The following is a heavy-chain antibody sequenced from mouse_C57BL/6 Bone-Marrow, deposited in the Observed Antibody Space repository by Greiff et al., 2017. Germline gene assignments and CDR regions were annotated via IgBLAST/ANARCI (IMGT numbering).Heavy chain of an antibody. Sequence: VKLQQPGAGLVQPGGSLKISCEASGYTFTDYWITWVSQSPGQSLEWVADIYPGGGSTNYNEKFKSKATLTVDTSSSSAYMQLSSLTSEDSAVYYCARPLHYWGQGTTRTVSS. J-gene: IGHJ2*01. CDR3: ARPLHY. CDR1: GYTFTDYW. V-gene: IGHV1-55*01. CDR2: IYPGGGST.